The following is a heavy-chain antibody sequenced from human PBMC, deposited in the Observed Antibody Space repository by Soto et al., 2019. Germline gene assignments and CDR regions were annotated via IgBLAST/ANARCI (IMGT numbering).Heavy chain of an antibody. J-gene: IGHJ4*02. V-gene: IGHV3-23*01. CDR2: ISGSGGST. Sequence: EVQLLESGGGLVQPGGSLRLSCAASGFTFSSYAMSWVRQAPGKGLEWVSAISGSGGSTYYADSVKGRFTISRDNSKNTLYLQMNSLRADDTAVYYCAKGSGSSSWVWDNLDYWGQGTRVTVSS. D-gene: IGHD6-13*01. CDR3: AKGSGSSSWVWDNLDY. CDR1: GFTFSSYA.